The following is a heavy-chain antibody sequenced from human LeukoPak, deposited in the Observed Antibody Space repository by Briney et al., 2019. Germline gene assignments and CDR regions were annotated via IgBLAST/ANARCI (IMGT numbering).Heavy chain of an antibody. J-gene: IGHJ4*02. CDR1: GFTFSSYG. D-gene: IGHD3-10*01. CDR3: AKEPDLWFGEYYFDY. V-gene: IGHV3-30*02. Sequence: GGPLRLSRAASGFTFSSYGMHWVRQAPGKGLEWVAFIRYDGSNKYYADSVKGRFTISRDNSKNTLYLQMNSLRAEDTAVYYCAKEPDLWFGEYYFDYWGQGTLVTVSS. CDR2: IRYDGSNK.